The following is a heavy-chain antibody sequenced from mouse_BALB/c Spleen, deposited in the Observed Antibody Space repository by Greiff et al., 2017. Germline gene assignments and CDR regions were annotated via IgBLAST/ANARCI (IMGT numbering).Heavy chain of an antibody. CDR2: ISSGGSYT. Sequence: DVMLVESGGGLVKPGGSLKLSCAASGFTFSSYAMSWVRQTPEKRLEWVATISSGGSYTYYPDSVKGRFTISRDNAKNTLYLQMSSLRSEDTAMYYCAREGDGYAMDYWGQGTSVTVSS. CDR3: AREGDGYAMDY. V-gene: IGHV5-9-1*01. J-gene: IGHJ4*01. CDR1: GFTFSSYA. D-gene: IGHD2-3*01.